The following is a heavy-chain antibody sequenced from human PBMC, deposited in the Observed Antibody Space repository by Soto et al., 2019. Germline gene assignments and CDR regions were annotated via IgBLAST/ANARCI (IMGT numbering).Heavy chain of an antibody. CDR2: IYYSGST. Sequence: QVQLQESGPGLVKPSQTLSLTCTVSGGSISSAGYNWSWIRQHPGKGLEWIGYIYYSGSTYYNPSLESRVTLAVATTKNQFSLKLRSVTAADTAVYYCASSGSGTYYPTPFDSWGQGTLVTVSS. V-gene: IGHV4-31*03. CDR1: GGSISSAGYN. J-gene: IGHJ4*02. D-gene: IGHD3-10*01. CDR3: ASSGSGTYYPTPFDS.